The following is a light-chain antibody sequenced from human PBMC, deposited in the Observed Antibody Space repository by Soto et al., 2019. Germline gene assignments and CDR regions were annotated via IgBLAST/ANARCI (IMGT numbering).Light chain of an antibody. CDR3: QKYNSALT. V-gene: IGKV3-20*01. CDR2: GAS. Sequence: EIVLTQSPATLSSFPGDRVTLSCRASQSLYNNYLAWYQEKPGQSPRLLIHGASSRPTGIPDRFSGSGSGTDFTLTITRLQPEDVATYFCQKYNSALTLGQGTRLEIK. J-gene: IGKJ5*01. CDR1: QSLYNNY.